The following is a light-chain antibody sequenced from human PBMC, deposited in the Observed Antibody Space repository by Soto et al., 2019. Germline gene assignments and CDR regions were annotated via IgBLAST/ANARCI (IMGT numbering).Light chain of an antibody. CDR3: AAWDDNLNGQV. Sequence: QSVLTQPPSAPGTPGQRVTISCSGSSSNIGSNTVNWYQQLPGTAPKLLIYSNDQRPSGVPDRFSGSKSGTSASLAISGLQSEDEADYYCAAWDDNLNGQVFGGGTQLTVL. CDR1: SSNIGSNT. J-gene: IGLJ3*02. V-gene: IGLV1-44*01. CDR2: SND.